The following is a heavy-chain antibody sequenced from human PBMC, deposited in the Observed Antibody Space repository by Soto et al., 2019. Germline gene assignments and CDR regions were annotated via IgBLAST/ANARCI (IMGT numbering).Heavy chain of an antibody. CDR1: GFTFSNAW. Sequence: GGSLRLSCAASGFTFSNAWMNWVRQAPGKGLEWVGRIKSKTDGGTTDYAAPVKGRFTISRDDSKNTLYLQMNSLKTEDTAVYYCTTDYIAAAGTFSPRLPGYWGQGTLVTVSS. D-gene: IGHD6-13*01. CDR2: IKSKTDGGTT. CDR3: TTDYIAAAGTFSPRLPGY. V-gene: IGHV3-15*07. J-gene: IGHJ4*02.